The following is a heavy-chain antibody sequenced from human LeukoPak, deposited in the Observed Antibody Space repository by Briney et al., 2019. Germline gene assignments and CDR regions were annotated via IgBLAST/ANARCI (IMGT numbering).Heavy chain of an antibody. CDR1: GFTFSTYW. J-gene: IGHJ4*02. D-gene: IGHD5/OR15-5a*01. CDR3: ARDPESSAFDL. CDR2: IKQDGSVT. Sequence: GGSLRLSCAASGFTFSTYWMSWVRQTPEKGLEFVANIKQDGSVTNYMDSLKGRSTISRDNARESLYLEINSLRADDTAVYYCARDPESSAFDLWGQGALVTVSS. V-gene: IGHV3-7*01.